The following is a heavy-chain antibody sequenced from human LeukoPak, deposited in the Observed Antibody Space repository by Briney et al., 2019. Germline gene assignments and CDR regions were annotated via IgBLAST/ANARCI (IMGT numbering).Heavy chain of an antibody. V-gene: IGHV1-69*13. J-gene: IGHJ5*02. CDR2: IIPIFGTA. CDR3: ARDRSELVAAGMGWFDP. CDR1: GGTFSSYA. Sequence: AASVKVSCKASGGTFSSYAISWVRQAPGQGLEWMGGIIPIFGTANYAQKFQGRVTITADESTSTAYMELSSLRSEDTAVYYCARDRSELVAAGMGWFDPWGQGTLVTVSS. D-gene: IGHD6-13*01.